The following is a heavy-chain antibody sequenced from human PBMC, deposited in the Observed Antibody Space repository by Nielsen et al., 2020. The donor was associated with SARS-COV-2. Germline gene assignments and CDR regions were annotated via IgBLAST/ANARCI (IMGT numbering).Heavy chain of an antibody. CDR2: IRSKAYGGTT. V-gene: IGHV3-49*04. CDR1: GFTFSSYA. J-gene: IGHJ4*02. CDR3: TRRNYGSGRTDDY. Sequence: GGSLRLSCAASGFTFSSYAMSWVRQAPGKGLEWVGFIRSKAYGGTTDYAASVKGRFTISRDDSKSIAYLQMNSLKTEDTAVYYCTRRNYGSGRTDDYWGQGTLVTVSS. D-gene: IGHD3-10*01.